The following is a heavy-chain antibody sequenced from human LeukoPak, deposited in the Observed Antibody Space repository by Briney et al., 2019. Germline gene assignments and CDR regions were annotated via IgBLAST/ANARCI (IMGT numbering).Heavy chain of an antibody. CDR2: IKQDGSEK. Sequence: GGSLRLSCAASGFTFSSYWMSWVRQAPGKGLEWVANIKQDGSEKYYVDSVKGRFTISRDNAKNSLYLQMNSLRAEDTAVYYCARRVWGGWYYFDYWGQGTLVTVSS. J-gene: IGHJ4*02. D-gene: IGHD6-19*01. V-gene: IGHV3-7*01. CDR1: GFTFSSYW. CDR3: ARRVWGGWYYFDY.